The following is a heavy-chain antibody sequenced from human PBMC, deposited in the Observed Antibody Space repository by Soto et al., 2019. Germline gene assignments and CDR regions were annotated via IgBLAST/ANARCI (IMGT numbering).Heavy chain of an antibody. CDR3: ARVDDSSGYHAFDI. CDR2: TYYRSKWYN. V-gene: IGHV6-1*01. D-gene: IGHD3-22*01. CDR1: GDSVSSNSAA. Sequence: SRTLSLTCAISGDSVSSNSAAWNWIRQSPSRNLEWLGRTYYRSKWYNDYAVSVKSRITINPDTSKNQFSLQLNSVTPEDTAVYYCARVDDSSGYHAFDIWGQGTMVTVSS. J-gene: IGHJ3*02.